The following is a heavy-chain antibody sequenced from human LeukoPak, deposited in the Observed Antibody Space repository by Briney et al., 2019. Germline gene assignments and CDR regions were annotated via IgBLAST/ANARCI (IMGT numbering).Heavy chain of an antibody. CDR3: AKTSGWPYWFDY. CDR1: GLTFSSYA. D-gene: IGHD6-19*01. V-gene: IGHV3-23*01. J-gene: IGHJ4*02. CDR2: ISGSGGST. Sequence: PGGSLRLSCAASGLTFSSYAMTWVRQAPGKGLEWVSAISGSGGSTYYADSVKGRFTISRDNSKNTLYLQMNSLTSEDTAVYYCAKTSGWPYWFDYWGQGTLVTVSS.